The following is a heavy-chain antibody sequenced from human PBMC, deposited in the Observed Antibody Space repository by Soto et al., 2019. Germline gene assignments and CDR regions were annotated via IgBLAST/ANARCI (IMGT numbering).Heavy chain of an antibody. D-gene: IGHD3-16*02. CDR3: ARGGSPDVWGSYRYPHDY. Sequence: QVQLVQSGAEVKKPGASVKVSCKASGGTFSSYAISWVRQAPGQGLEWMGGIIPIFGTANYAQKFQGRVTITADKSTSTAYMELSSLRSEDTAVYYCARGGSPDVWGSYRYPHDYWGQGTLVTVSS. CDR2: IIPIFGTA. CDR1: GGTFSSYA. J-gene: IGHJ4*02. V-gene: IGHV1-69*06.